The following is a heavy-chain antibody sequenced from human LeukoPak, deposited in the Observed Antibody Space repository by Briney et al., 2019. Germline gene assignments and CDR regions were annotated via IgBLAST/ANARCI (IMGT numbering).Heavy chain of an antibody. V-gene: IGHV3-72*01. CDR2: TRNKPNSYTT. Sequence: PVGSLRLSCAASGFSFSDLYMDWVRQAPGKGLEWVGRTRNKPNSYTTEYAASVKGRFTISRDDSKNSLYLKMNSLKIEDTAVYYCVRDFYESSGSTYYFDYWGQGTLVTVSS. D-gene: IGHD3-22*01. CDR1: GFSFSDLY. CDR3: VRDFYESSGSTYYFDY. J-gene: IGHJ4*02.